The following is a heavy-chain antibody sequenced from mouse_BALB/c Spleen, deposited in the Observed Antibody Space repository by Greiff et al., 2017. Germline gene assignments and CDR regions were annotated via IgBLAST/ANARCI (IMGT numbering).Heavy chain of an antibody. Sequence: QVQLQQPGAELVKPGASVKLSCKASGYTFTSYWMHWVKQRPGQGLEWIGEINPSNGRTNYNEKFKSKATLTVDKSSSTAYMPLSSLTSEDPAVYYCARSGYGSSYWDFDVGGAGTTVTVSS. CDR3: ARSGYGSSYWDFDV. J-gene: IGHJ1*01. D-gene: IGHD1-1*01. CDR1: GYTFTSYW. CDR2: INPSNGRT. V-gene: IGHV1S81*02.